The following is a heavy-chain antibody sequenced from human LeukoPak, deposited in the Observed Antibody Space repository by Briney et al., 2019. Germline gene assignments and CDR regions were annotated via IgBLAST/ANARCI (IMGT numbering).Heavy chain of an antibody. CDR3: ARDNYYGSGSYYYYYYYGMDV. J-gene: IGHJ6*02. CDR2: ISWNSGSI. CDR1: GFTFDDYA. V-gene: IGHV3-9*01. D-gene: IGHD3-10*01. Sequence: GRSLRLSCAASGFTFDDYAMHWVRQAPGKGLEWVSGISWNSGSIGYADSVKGRFTISRDNAKNSLYLQMNSLRAEDTAVYYCARDNYYGSGSYYYYYYYGMDVWGQGTTVTVSS.